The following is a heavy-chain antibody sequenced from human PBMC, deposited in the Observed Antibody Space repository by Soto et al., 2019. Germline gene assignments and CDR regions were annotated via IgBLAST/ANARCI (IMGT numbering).Heavy chain of an antibody. D-gene: IGHD3-10*01. CDR3: ARVRETYYYGSGSYYTPYYYYYYGMDV. CDR1: GGPISSYY. J-gene: IGHJ6*02. CDR2: IYYSGST. Sequence: SETLSLTCTVSGGPISSYYWSWIRQPPGKGLEWIGYIYYSGSTNYNPSLKSRVTISVDTSKNQFSLKLSSVTAADTAVYYCARVRETYYYGSGSYYTPYYYYYYGMDVWGQGTTVTVSS. V-gene: IGHV4-59*01.